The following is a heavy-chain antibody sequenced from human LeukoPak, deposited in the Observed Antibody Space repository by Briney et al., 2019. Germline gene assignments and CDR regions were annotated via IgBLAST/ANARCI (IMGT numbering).Heavy chain of an antibody. CDR2: FDYSGST. CDR1: GFTFSSYA. V-gene: IGHV4-39*01. CDR3: ARLVVSSWYHEVLLGRDY. D-gene: IGHD6-13*01. Sequence: GSLRLPCAASGFTFSSYAMSWVRQAPGKGLEWLGSFDYSGSTYYKPSLKSRVTISVDTSENQFSLKLSSVTAADTAVYYCARLVVSSWYHEVLLGRDYWGQGTLVTVSS. J-gene: IGHJ4*02.